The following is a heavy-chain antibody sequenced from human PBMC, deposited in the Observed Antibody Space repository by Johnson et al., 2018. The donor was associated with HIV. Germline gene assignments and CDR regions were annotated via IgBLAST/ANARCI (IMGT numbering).Heavy chain of an antibody. CDR3: MSRRGSPGARDAFHI. J-gene: IGHJ3*02. CDR2: ISYDGSNK. Sequence: QMLLVESGGGVVQPGRSLRLSCAASGFTFSSYAMHWVRQAPGKGLEWVAVISYDGSNKYYADSVKGRFTISRDNSKNTLYLQMNSLRAEDTAVYYCMSRRGSPGARDAFHIWGQGTMVTVSS. CDR1: GFTFSSYA. D-gene: IGHD5-24*01. V-gene: IGHV3-30*04.